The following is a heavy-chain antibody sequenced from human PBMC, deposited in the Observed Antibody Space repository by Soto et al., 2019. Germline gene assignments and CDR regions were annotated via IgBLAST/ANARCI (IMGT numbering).Heavy chain of an antibody. CDR3: ARDQYDILTGRGGGFDP. V-gene: IGHV1-69*13. D-gene: IGHD3-9*01. CDR1: GGTFSSYA. J-gene: IGHJ5*02. Sequence: SVKVSCKASGGTFSSYAISWVRQAPGQGLEWMGGIIPIFGTANYAQKFQGRVTITADESTSTAYMELSSLRSEDTAVYYCARDQYDILTGRGGGFDPWGQGTLVTVSS. CDR2: IIPIFGTA.